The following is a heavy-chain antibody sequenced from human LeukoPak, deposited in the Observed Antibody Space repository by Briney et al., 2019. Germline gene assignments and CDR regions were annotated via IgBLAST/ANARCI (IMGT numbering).Heavy chain of an antibody. V-gene: IGHV5-51*01. D-gene: IGHD1-26*01. J-gene: IGHJ4*02. CDR1: GYSFTSYW. CDR3: ARGNSGSYENFDY. CDR2: IYPGDSGT. Sequence: GESLQISCKGSGYSFTSYWIGWVRQMPGKGLEWMGIIYPGDSGTRYSPSFQGQVTISADKSISTAYLQWSSLKASDTAMYYCARGNSGSYENFDYWGQGTLVTVSS.